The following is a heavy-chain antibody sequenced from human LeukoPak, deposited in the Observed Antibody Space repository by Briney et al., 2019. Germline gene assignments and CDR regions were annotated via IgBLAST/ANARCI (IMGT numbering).Heavy chain of an antibody. CDR1: GFTFNSYS. CDR3: ARESMAVGASYFDY. D-gene: IGHD2-15*01. CDR2: ISRSSTYI. V-gene: IGHV3-21*01. Sequence: PGGSLRLSCAASGFTFNSYSMKWVRQAPGKGREWRSSISRSSTYIYYVDSVEGRFTSSRDNAKSSLFLQMNSLRAEDTAVYYCARESMAVGASYFDYWGQGTLVTVSS. J-gene: IGHJ4*02.